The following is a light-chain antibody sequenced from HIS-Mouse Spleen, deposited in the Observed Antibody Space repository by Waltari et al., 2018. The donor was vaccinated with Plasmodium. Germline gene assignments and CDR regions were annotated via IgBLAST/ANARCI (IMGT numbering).Light chain of an antibody. J-gene: IGKJ3*01. Sequence: EIVITHSPATLPVSPEARATLSCRASQRGSSNVAWYQQKPGQAPRLLIYGSSTRAPGIPARFSGSGSGTEFTLTISSLQSEDFAVYYCQQYNNWSFTFGPGTKVDIK. CDR2: GSS. V-gene: IGKV3-15*01. CDR3: QQYNNWSFT. CDR1: QRGSSN.